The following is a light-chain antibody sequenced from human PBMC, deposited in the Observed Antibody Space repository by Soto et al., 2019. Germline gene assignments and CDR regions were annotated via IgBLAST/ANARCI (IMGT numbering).Light chain of an antibody. CDR3: QRYNNRLT. CDR2: DAS. V-gene: IGKV3-15*01. CDR1: QSVSSY. J-gene: IGKJ1*01. Sequence: DILFAQSPATLSLSPGERATLSCRASQSVSSYLAWYQQKPGQAPRLLIYDASTRATGIPARIGGSWSGTVITLTSSIQPSEYSAFYCCQRYNNRLTFGQGTKVDIK.